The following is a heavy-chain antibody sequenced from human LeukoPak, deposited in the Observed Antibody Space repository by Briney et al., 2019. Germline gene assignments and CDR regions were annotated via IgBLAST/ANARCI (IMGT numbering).Heavy chain of an antibody. J-gene: IGHJ4*02. D-gene: IGHD6-13*01. CDR2: IYYSGST. Sequence: PSETLSLTCTVSGGSISSYYSSWIRQPPGKGLEWIGYIYYSGSTNYNPSLKSRVTISVDTSRNQFSLKLSSVTAADTAVYYCARGPGYSSSWYLSHYFDYWGQGTLVTVSS. CDR1: GGSISSYY. V-gene: IGHV4-59*01. CDR3: ARGPGYSSSWYLSHYFDY.